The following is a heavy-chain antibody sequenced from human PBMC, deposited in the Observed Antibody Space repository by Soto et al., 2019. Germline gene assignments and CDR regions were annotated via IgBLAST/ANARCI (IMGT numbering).Heavy chain of an antibody. CDR2: IYHSGST. CDR1: GGSISSGGYS. V-gene: IGHV4-30-2*01. Sequence: SETLSLTCAVSGGSISSGGYSWSWIRQPPGKGLEWIGYIYHSGSTYYNPSLKSRVTISVDRSKNQFSLKLSSVTAGDTAVYYCAGFLQAYDYWGQGTLVTVSS. CDR3: AGFLQAYDY. D-gene: IGHD4-4*01. J-gene: IGHJ4*02.